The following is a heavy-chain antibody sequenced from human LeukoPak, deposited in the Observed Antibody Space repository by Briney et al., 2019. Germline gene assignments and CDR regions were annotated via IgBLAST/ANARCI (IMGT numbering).Heavy chain of an antibody. CDR1: GYTFTNNG. D-gene: IGHD4-17*01. CDR2: ISASTGIT. J-gene: IGHJ6*02. CDR3: ANRVDYGAYYGMDV. Sequence: PRASVKVSCKASGYTFTNNGITWVRQAPGQGLEWMGWISASTGITKYAHKVQDRVTMTTDTSTSTAYMDLRSLTPDDTAVYYCANRVDYGAYYGMDVWGQGTTVTVSS. V-gene: IGHV1-18*01.